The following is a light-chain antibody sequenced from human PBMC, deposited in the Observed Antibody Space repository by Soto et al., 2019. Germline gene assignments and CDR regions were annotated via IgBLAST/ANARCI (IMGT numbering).Light chain of an antibody. CDR3: QQRSNWPPEFT. CDR1: QRVSSY. J-gene: IGKJ3*01. Sequence: EIVVTQSPATLSLSPGERATLSCRASQRVSSYLSWYQQKPGQAPRLLIYDASNRATGIPARFSGSGSGTDFTLTISSLEPEDFAVYYCQQRSNWPPEFTFGHGNKVAIK. CDR2: DAS. V-gene: IGKV3-11*01.